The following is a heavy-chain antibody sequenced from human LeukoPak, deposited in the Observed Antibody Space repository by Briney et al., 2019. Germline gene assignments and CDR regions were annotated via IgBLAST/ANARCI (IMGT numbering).Heavy chain of an antibody. D-gene: IGHD3-22*01. Sequence: HPGGSLRLSCAASGFTFSSYGMHWVRQAPGKGLEWVAVIWYDGSNKYYADSVKGRFTISRDDAKNSVYLQMNSLRAEDTAVYYCARMVVITDRYLDYWGQGILVTVSS. CDR1: GFTFSSYG. J-gene: IGHJ4*02. V-gene: IGHV3-33*03. CDR2: IWYDGSNK. CDR3: ARMVVITDRYLDY.